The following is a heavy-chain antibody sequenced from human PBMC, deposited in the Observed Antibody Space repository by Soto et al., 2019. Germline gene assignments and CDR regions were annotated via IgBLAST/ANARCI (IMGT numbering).Heavy chain of an antibody. CDR3: ARPTNLGYGDAFDI. Sequence: GESLKISCAASGFTFSSYWMHWVRQAPGKGLVWVSRINSDGSSTSYADSVKGRFTISRDNAKNTLYLQMNSLRAEDTAVYYCARPTNLGYGDAFDIWGQGTMVTVSS. CDR2: INSDGSST. CDR1: GFTFSSYW. V-gene: IGHV3-74*01. D-gene: IGHD2-8*01. J-gene: IGHJ3*02.